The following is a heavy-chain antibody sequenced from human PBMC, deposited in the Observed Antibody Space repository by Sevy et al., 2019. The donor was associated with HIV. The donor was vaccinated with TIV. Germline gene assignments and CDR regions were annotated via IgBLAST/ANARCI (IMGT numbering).Heavy chain of an antibody. CDR2: ISDYNGYT. Sequence: ASVKVSCKASGYTFSSYGISWVRQAPGQGLEWMGWISDYNGYTNYAHKFQGRVTMSTETSTRTAYMELRSLRSDDTAVYFWAREGYQYRSGTYRPPNYYGMDVWGQGTAGTVSS. CDR1: GYTFSSYG. CDR3: AREGYQYRSGTYRPPNYYGMDV. J-gene: IGHJ6*02. V-gene: IGHV1-18*01. D-gene: IGHD3-10*01.